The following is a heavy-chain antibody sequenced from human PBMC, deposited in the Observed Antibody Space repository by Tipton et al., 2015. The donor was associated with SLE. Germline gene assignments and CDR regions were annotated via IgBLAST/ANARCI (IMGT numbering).Heavy chain of an antibody. D-gene: IGHD3-10*01. CDR2: IIPILGTP. V-gene: IGHV1-69*16. J-gene: IGHJ6*02. CDR3: ARTVVRGVGYYYGMDV. CDR1: GYTFSTYY. Sequence: QSGPEVKKPGASVKVSCKASGYTFSTYYMHWVRQAPGQGLEWMGGIIPILGTPNYAQKFQGRVTITTDDPTTTASMTLSRLRSEGTAVYCWARTVVRGVGYYYGMDVWGQGTTVTVSS.